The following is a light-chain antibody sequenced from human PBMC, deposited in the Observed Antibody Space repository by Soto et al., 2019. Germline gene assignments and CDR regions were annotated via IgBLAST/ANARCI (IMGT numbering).Light chain of an antibody. CDR3: SSYGGRNNLI. J-gene: IGLJ2*01. Sequence: QSALTQPPSASESPGQSVTISCTGTSSDVGGYNYVSWYQQHPGKAPKLMIYEVNKRPLGVPDRFSGSKSGNTASLTVSGLQAEDEADYYCSSYGGRNNLIFGGGTQLTVL. V-gene: IGLV2-8*01. CDR1: SSDVGGYNY. CDR2: EVN.